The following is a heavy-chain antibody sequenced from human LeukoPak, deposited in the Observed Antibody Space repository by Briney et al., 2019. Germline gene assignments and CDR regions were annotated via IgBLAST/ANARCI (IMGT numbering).Heavy chain of an antibody. D-gene: IGHD6-19*01. J-gene: IGHJ4*02. CDR3: ARGPGIAVAGVFDY. CDR1: GYTFTSYG. V-gene: IGHV1-18*04. Sequence: GASVNVSCKASGYTFTSYGINWLRQAPGPGLEWMGWISGHNGHTNYVQKMQGRVTMTTDTSTNTAYMELRNLTSDDTAVYYCARGPGIAVAGVFDYWGQGSLVTVSS. CDR2: ISGHNGHT.